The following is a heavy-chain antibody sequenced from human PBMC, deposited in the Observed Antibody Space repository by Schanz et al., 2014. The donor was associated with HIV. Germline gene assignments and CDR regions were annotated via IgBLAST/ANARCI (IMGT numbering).Heavy chain of an antibody. J-gene: IGHJ6*02. CDR3: AKDRGLIVPDFDVWTQVDGMDV. V-gene: IGHV1-8*02. CDR1: GYTFTNYY. D-gene: IGHD3-10*01. CDR2: MNPNSGNT. Sequence: QVHLVQSGAEVRRPGASVKVSCMASGYTFTNYYIHWVRQAPGQGPEWMGWMNPNSGNTGYAQKFQGRVTMTRNTSISTAYMELSSLRSEDTAVYYCAKDRGLIVPDFDVWTQVDGMDVWGQGTTLTVSS.